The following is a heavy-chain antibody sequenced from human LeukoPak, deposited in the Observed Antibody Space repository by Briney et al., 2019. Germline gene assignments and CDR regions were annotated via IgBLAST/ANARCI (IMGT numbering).Heavy chain of an antibody. D-gene: IGHD5-12*01. CDR3: AGRVLRRGYSGYEGLDY. J-gene: IGHJ4*02. V-gene: IGHV1-69*13. CDR1: GGTFSSYA. Sequence: SVKVSCKASGGTFSSYAISWVRQAPGQGLEWMGGIIPIFGTANYAQKFQGRVTITADESTSTAYMELSSLRSEDTAVYYCAGRVLRRGYSGYEGLDYWGQGTLVTVSS. CDR2: IIPIFGTA.